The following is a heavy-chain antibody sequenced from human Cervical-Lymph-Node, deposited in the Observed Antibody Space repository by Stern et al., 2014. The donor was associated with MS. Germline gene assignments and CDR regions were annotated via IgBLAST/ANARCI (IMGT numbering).Heavy chain of an antibody. J-gene: IGHJ4*02. CDR3: AKDGGLNDDFDY. V-gene: IGHV3-23*04. D-gene: IGHD3-16*01. CDR1: GFTFSSYA. CDR2: ISGSGGST. Sequence: VQLVESGGGLVQPGGSLRLSCAASGFTFSSYAMSWVRQAPGKGLEWVSAISGSGGSTYYADSVKGRFTISIDNSTNTLYLQMXXXXXXXTAVYYCAKDGGLNDDFDYWGQGTLVT.